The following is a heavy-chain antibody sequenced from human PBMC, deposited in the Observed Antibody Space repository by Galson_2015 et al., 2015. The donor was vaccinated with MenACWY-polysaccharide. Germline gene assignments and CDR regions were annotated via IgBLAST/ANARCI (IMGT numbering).Heavy chain of an antibody. V-gene: IGHV3-23*01. CDR1: GVTFGGGG. D-gene: IGHD1-26*01. Sequence: SLRLSCAGSGVTFGGGGVSWVRQTPGEGLEWVSAITVSGDNTYYADSVKGRFAISRDNSKNTLSLQMNSLRTEDTAVYYCAKEPRYEGATSRFNIWGQGTMVTVSS. J-gene: IGHJ3*02. CDR3: AKEPRYEGATSRFNI. CDR2: ITVSGDNT.